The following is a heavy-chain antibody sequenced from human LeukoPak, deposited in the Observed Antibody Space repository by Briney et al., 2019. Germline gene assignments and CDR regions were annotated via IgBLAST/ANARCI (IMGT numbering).Heavy chain of an antibody. D-gene: IGHD3-22*01. CDR2: ISGSGGST. V-gene: IGHV3-23*01. Sequence: GASLRLSCAASGFTFSSYAMRWVRQAPGKGLEWVSAISGSGGSTYYADSVKGRFTISRDNSKNTLYLQMNSLRAEDTAVYYCAKGITMIDSPDYWGQGTLVTVSS. CDR1: GFTFSSYA. J-gene: IGHJ4*02. CDR3: AKGITMIDSPDY.